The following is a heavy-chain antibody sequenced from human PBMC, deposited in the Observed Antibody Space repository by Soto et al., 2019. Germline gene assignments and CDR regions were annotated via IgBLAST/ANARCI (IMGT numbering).Heavy chain of an antibody. CDR3: ARSPYYEILTGAL. CDR2: IYHSGIT. V-gene: IGHV4-31*03. J-gene: IGHJ4*02. D-gene: IGHD3-9*01. CDR1: GGSISSGGYY. Sequence: QVQLQESGPGLVKPSQTLSLTCTVSGGSISSGGYYWSWIRQHPGKGLEWIGYIYHSGITDYSPSLKSRVTISRDTSKNEFSLKLNSVTAADTAVYYCARSPYYEILTGALWGQGTLVTVSS.